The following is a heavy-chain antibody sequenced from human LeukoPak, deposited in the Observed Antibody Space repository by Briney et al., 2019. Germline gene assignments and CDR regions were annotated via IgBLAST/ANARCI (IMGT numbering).Heavy chain of an antibody. D-gene: IGHD4-23*01. Sequence: PGGSLRLSCAASGFSFSDYAMSWVRQAPGGGLEWVSAISGSGGSRYYADSVKGRFTISRDNSKNTLYLQMNSLRAEDTAVYYCAKNRYGGIYYFDYWGQGTLVTVSS. CDR1: GFSFSDYA. CDR2: ISGSGGSR. CDR3: AKNRYGGIYYFDY. J-gene: IGHJ4*02. V-gene: IGHV3-23*01.